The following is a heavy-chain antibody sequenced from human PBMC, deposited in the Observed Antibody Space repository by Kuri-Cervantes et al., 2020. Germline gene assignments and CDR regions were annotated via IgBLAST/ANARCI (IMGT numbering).Heavy chain of an antibody. V-gene: IGHV1-2*02. CDR2: INPNSGGT. CDR1: GYTLTGYY. CDR3: ARDADYYGSGSYNY. Sequence: ASVKVSCKASGYTLTGYYMHWVRQAPGQGLEWMGWINPNSGGTNYAQKFQGRVTMTRDTSISTAYMELSRLGSDDTAVYYCARDADYYGSGSYNYWGQGTLVTVSS. J-gene: IGHJ4*02. D-gene: IGHD3-10*01.